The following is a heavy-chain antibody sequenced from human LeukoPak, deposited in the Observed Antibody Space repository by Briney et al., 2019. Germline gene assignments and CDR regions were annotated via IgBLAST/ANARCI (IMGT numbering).Heavy chain of an antibody. CDR2: INHSGST. V-gene: IGHV4-34*01. J-gene: IGHJ4*02. CDR1: DGSFSGYY. CDR3: ARLKRRGTYYYDSSGYSYFDY. D-gene: IGHD3-22*01. Sequence: SETLSLTCAVYDGSFSGYYWSWIRQPPGKGLEWIGEINHSGSTNYNPSLKSRVTISVDTSKNQFSLKLSSVTAADTAVYYCARLKRRGTYYYDSSGYSYFDYWGQGTLVTVSS.